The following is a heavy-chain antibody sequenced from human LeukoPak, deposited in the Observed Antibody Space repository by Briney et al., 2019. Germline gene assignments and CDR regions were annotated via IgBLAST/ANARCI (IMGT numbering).Heavy chain of an antibody. CDR3: ARDSSDFFDRSGLNFLVY. J-gene: IGHJ4*02. D-gene: IGHD3-22*01. V-gene: IGHV4-59*11. CDR2: VSDSGDT. CDR1: GGSINGHF. Sequence: SETLSLTCTVSGGSINGHFWSWIRQPPGKGLEWIGYVSDSGDTNYNPSLNSRLTMSVDTSKNQFSLHLTSVTAADTAVYYCARDSSDFFDRSGLNFLVYWGQGILVAVSS.